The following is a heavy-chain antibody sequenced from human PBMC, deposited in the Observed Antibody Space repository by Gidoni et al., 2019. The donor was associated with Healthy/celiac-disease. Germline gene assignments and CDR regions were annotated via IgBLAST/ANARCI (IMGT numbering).Heavy chain of an antibody. Sequence: QVQLQQWGAGLLKPSETLSLTCAVYGGSFSGYYWSWIRQPPGKGLEWIGEINHSGSTNYNPSLKSRVTISVDTSKNQFSLKLSSVTAADTAVYYCAVAGIAAAGEYWGQGTLVTVSS. J-gene: IGHJ4*02. D-gene: IGHD6-13*01. V-gene: IGHV4-34*01. CDR3: AVAGIAAAGEY. CDR1: GGSFSGYY. CDR2: INHSGST.